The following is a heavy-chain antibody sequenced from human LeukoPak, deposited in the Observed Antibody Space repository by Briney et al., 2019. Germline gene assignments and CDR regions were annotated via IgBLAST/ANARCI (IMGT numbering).Heavy chain of an antibody. CDR3: ATPLMTTGYYGMDV. D-gene: IGHD4-17*01. CDR1: VFTLSSNY. V-gene: IGHV3-53*04. Sequence: GGSLRLSCAASVFTLSSNYMLWPRRATGKGRGGVSVIYSGGSTYYADSVKGRFTISRHNSKNTLYLQMNSLRAEDTAVYYCATPLMTTGYYGMDVWGQGTTVTVSS. CDR2: IYSGGST. J-gene: IGHJ6*02.